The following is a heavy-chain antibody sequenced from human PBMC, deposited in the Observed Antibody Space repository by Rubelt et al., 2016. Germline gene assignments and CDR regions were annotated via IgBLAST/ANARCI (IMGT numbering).Heavy chain of an antibody. CDR3: ARGRRRITIFGVGVWAFDI. J-gene: IGHJ3*02. Sequence: QVQLQQWGAGLLKPSETLSLTCAVYGGSFSGYYWSWIRQPPGKGLEWIGEINHSGSTNYNPSLKSRVTISVDTSKNQFSLKLSAVTAADTAGYYGARGRRRITIFGVGVWAFDIWGQGTMVTVSS. CDR2: INHSGST. D-gene: IGHD3-3*01. V-gene: IGHV4-34*01. CDR1: GGSFSGYY.